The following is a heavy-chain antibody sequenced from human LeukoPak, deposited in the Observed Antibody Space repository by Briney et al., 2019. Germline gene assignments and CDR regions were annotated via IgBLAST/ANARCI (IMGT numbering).Heavy chain of an antibody. J-gene: IGHJ6*02. CDR1: GFTFSSYG. Sequence: PGGSLRLSCAASGFTFSSYGMHWVRQAPGKGLEWVAVIWYDGSNKYYADSVKGRFTISRDNSKNTLYLQMNSLRAEDTAVYYCAKADARYGMDVWGQGTTVTVSS. V-gene: IGHV3-30*02. CDR2: IWYDGSNK. CDR3: AKADARYGMDV.